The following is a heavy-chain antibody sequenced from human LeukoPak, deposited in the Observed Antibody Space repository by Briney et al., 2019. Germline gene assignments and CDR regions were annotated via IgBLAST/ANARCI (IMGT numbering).Heavy chain of an antibody. J-gene: IGHJ1*01. CDR2: ISSDDRTI. CDR3: AKDDDWGRYKH. V-gene: IGHV3-48*03. D-gene: IGHD3-16*01. Sequence: PSGGSLRLSCAASGFTFSSYEMNWVRQSPGKGLECISYISSDDRTIYYADSVKGRFTISRDNAKNSLYLQMNSLRAEDTAVYYCAKDDDWGRYKHWGQGTLVTVSS. CDR1: GFTFSSYE.